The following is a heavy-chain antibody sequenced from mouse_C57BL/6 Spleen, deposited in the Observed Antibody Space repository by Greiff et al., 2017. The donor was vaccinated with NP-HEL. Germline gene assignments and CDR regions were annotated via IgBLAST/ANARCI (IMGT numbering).Heavy chain of an antibody. CDR2: INPNNGGT. D-gene: IGHD2-4*01. CDR1: GYTFTDYN. J-gene: IGHJ4*01. Sequence: EVQLQQSGPELVKPGASVKMSCKASGYTFTDYNMHWVKQSHGKSLEWIGYINPNNGGTSYNQKFKGKATLTVNKSSSTAYMELRSLTSEDSAVYYCAREGRYDYDDGYAMDYWGQRTSVTVSS. CDR3: AREGRYDYDDGYAMDY. V-gene: IGHV1-22*01.